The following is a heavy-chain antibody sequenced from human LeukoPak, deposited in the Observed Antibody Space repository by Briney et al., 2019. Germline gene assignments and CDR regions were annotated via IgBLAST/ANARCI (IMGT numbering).Heavy chain of an antibody. CDR2: IYYSGST. CDR1: GGSISSYY. D-gene: IGHD4-17*01. J-gene: IGHJ3*02. Sequence: PSETLSLTCTVSGGSISSYYWSWIRQPPGKGLEWIGYIYYSGSTNYNPSLKSRVTISVDTSKNQFSLKLSSVTAADTAVYYCARVRAVTWAFDIWGQGTMVTVSS. CDR3: ARVRAVTWAFDI. V-gene: IGHV4-59*01.